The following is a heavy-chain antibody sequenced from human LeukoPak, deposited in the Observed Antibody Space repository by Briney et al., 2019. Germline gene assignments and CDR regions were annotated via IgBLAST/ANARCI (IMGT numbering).Heavy chain of an antibody. D-gene: IGHD1-26*01. J-gene: IGHJ4*02. CDR3: AKDWGYSKGWYSH. CDR1: GGSISSYY. Sequence: SETLSLTCTVSGGSISSYYWTWIRQPPGKGLEWIGYISYSGTTNYNPSLKSRVTISIDTSKNQFPLKLSSVTAADTAVYYCAKDWGYSKGWYSHWGQGTLVTVSS. CDR2: ISYSGTT. V-gene: IGHV4-59*01.